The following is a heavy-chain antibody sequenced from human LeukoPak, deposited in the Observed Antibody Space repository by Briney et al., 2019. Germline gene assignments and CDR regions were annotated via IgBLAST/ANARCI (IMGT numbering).Heavy chain of an antibody. CDR2: ISGSGGST. J-gene: IGHJ5*02. D-gene: IGHD3-3*01. CDR3: AKDIGVLRPNWFDP. Sequence: PGESLRLSCAASGFTFSSHAMSWVRQAPGKGLEWVSAISGSGGSTYYADSVKGRFTISRDNSKNTLYLQMNSLRAEDTAVYYCAKDIGVLRPNWFDPWGQGTLVTVSS. CDR1: GFTFSSHA. V-gene: IGHV3-23*01.